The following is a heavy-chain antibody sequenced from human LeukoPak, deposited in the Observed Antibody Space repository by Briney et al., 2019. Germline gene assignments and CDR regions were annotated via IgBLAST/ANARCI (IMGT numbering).Heavy chain of an antibody. V-gene: IGHV3-23*01. Sequence: GGSLRLSCAVPGFTFRSYAMNWVRQAPGKGLEWVAAITADGGSTHYTTSVKGRFIISRDTPKNTLSLQMNNLRAEDTAVYFWVEVWLRDYMDVWGEGTTVSVSS. D-gene: IGHD5-12*01. CDR3: VEVWLRDYMDV. CDR1: GFTFRSYA. CDR2: ITADGGST. J-gene: IGHJ6*03.